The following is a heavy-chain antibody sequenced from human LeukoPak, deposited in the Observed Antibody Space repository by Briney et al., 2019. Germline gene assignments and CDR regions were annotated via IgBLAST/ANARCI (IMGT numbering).Heavy chain of an antibody. CDR1: GYTFTSYD. J-gene: IGHJ6*02. Sequence: ASVKVSCKASGYTFTSYDINWVRQATGQGLEWMGWMNPNSGNTGYAQKFQGRVTMTRNTSISTAYMELSSLRSEDTAVYYCASRGPTTVTPSDYYYYGMDVWGQGTTVTASS. D-gene: IGHD4-17*01. CDR2: MNPNSGNT. V-gene: IGHV1-8*01. CDR3: ASRGPTTVTPSDYYYYGMDV.